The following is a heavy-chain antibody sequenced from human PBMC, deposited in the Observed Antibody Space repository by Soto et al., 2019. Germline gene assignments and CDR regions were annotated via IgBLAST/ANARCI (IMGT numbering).Heavy chain of an antibody. CDR1: GGTFSSYT. J-gene: IGHJ6*03. D-gene: IGHD3-16*01. V-gene: IGHV1-69*02. Sequence: QVQLVQSGAEVKKPGSSVKVSCKASGGTFSSYTISWVRQAPGQGLEWMGRIIPILGIANYAQKFQGRVKITADKSTSTAYMELSSLRSEDTAVYYCARTLWVGAYYYMDVWGKGTTVTVSS. CDR3: ARTLWVGAYYYMDV. CDR2: IIPILGIA.